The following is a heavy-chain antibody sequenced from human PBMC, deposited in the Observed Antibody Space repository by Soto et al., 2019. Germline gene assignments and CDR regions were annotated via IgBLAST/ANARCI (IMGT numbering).Heavy chain of an antibody. Sequence: EVQLVESGGGLVKPGESLRLSCAASGFTFSTAWMTWVRQAPGRGLEWVARIKTTSDGGTIHYAASMKGRFTISRDDSKDTLFLQMNSLKIEDTALYYCIRDPYGSTWGQGTLVTVSS. CDR3: IRDPYGST. J-gene: IGHJ5*02. CDR1: GFTFSTAW. V-gene: IGHV3-15*01. D-gene: IGHD3-10*01. CDR2: IKTTSDGGTI.